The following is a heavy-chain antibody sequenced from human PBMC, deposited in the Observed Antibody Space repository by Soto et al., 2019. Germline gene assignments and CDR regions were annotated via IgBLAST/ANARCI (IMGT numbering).Heavy chain of an antibody. Sequence: LRLSCAASGFTFSSYAMSWVRQAPGKGLEWVSAISGSGGSTYYADSVKGRFTISRDNSKNTLYLQMNSLRAEDTAVYYCAKARVYCGGDCLYYYYGMDVWGQGTTVTVSS. J-gene: IGHJ6*02. CDR3: AKARVYCGGDCLYYYYGMDV. CDR2: ISGSGGST. CDR1: GFTFSSYA. D-gene: IGHD2-21*02. V-gene: IGHV3-23*01.